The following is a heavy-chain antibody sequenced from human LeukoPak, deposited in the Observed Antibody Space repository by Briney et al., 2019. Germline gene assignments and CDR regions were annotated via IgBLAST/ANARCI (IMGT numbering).Heavy chain of an antibody. Sequence: ASVTVSCKASGYTFTSYGISWVRQAPGQGLEWMGWISAYNGNTNYAQKLQGRVTITTDTSTSTAYMELRSLRSDDTAVYYCARDGVGYCSSTSCFNWFDPWGQGTLVTVSS. V-gene: IGHV1-18*01. CDR1: GYTFTSYG. J-gene: IGHJ5*02. D-gene: IGHD2-2*01. CDR3: ARDGVGYCSSTSCFNWFDP. CDR2: ISAYNGNT.